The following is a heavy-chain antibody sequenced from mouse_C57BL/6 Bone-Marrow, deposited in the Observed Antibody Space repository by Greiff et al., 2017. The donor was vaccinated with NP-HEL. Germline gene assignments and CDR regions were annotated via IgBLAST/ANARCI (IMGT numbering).Heavy chain of an antibody. Sequence: VKVVESGAELARPGASVKLSCKASGYTFTSYGISWVKQRTGQGLEWIGEIYPRSGNTYYNEKFKGKATLTADKSSSTAYMELRSLTSEDSAVYFCAREWYFYAMDYWGQGTSVTVSS. CDR2: IYPRSGNT. J-gene: IGHJ4*01. D-gene: IGHD1-3*01. CDR1: GYTFTSYG. CDR3: AREWYFYAMDY. V-gene: IGHV1-81*01.